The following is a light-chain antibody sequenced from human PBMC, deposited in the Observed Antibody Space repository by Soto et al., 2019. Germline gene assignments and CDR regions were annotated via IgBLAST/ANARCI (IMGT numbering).Light chain of an antibody. CDR2: EVT. J-gene: IGLJ1*01. CDR3: SSDAGSIYV. V-gene: IGLV2-8*01. Sequence: QSALAQPPSASGSPGQSVTISCTGTSSDVGGFNLVSWYQHHPGKAPKLMIYEVTKRPSGVPDRFSGSKSGNTASLTVSGLQTEDEADYYCSSDAGSIYVFGTGTKVTVL. CDR1: SSDVGGFNL.